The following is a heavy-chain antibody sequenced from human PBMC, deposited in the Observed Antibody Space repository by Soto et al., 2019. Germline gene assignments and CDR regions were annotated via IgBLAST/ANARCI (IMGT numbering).Heavy chain of an antibody. CDR1: GFTFSSYA. Sequence: GGSLRLSCAASGFTFSSYAMSWVRQAPGKGLEWVSAISGSGGSTYYADSVKGRFTISRDNSKNTLYLQMNSLRAEDTAVYYCAKAPLAMDPEYYDSSGPNYYFAYWGKGTMVTVSS. CDR3: AKAPLAMDPEYYDSSGPNYYFAY. J-gene: IGHJ4*02. V-gene: IGHV3-23*01. D-gene: IGHD3-22*01. CDR2: ISGSGGST.